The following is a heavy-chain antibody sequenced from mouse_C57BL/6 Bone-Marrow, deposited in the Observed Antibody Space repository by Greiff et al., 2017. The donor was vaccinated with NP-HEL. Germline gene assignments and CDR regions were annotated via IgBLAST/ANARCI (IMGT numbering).Heavy chain of an antibody. CDR3: ASSYYSNSYAMDY. V-gene: IGHV2-2*01. Sequence: QVQLQQSGPGLVQPSQCLSITCTVSGFSLTSYGVHWVRQSPGKGLEWLGVIWSGGSTDYNAAFISRLSISKDNSKSQVFFKMNSLQADDTAIYYCASSYYSNSYAMDYWGQGTSVTVSS. CDR1: GFSLTSYG. D-gene: IGHD2-5*01. J-gene: IGHJ4*01. CDR2: IWSGGST.